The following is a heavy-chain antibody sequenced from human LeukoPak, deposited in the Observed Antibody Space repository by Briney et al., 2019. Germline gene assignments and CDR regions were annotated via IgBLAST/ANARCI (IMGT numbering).Heavy chain of an antibody. CDR1: GFTFSNYW. CDR2: IKKDGREK. J-gene: IGHJ4*02. D-gene: IGHD2-21*01. V-gene: IGHV3-7*01. Sequence: GGSLLLFCAASGFTFSNYWTSGGRLAPGKGVEGVANIKKDGREKYDGDSVEGRFTISRDNAKNLLSLQMNSLRAEDTAVYHCARVFIVGSRSVFDFWGQGTLVTVSS. CDR3: ARVFIVGSRSVFDF.